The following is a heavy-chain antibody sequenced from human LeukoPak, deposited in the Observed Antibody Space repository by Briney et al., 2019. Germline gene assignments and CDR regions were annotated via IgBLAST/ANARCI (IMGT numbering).Heavy chain of an antibody. CDR2: IYYSGST. CDR1: GGSISSGGYY. V-gene: IGHV4-61*08. Sequence: SETLSLTCTVSGGSISSGGYYWSWIRQPPGKGLEWIGYIYYSGSTNYNPSLKSRVTISVDTSKNQFSLKLSSVTAADTAVYYCARSIDSGYGYYFDYWGQGTLVTVSS. D-gene: IGHD5-18*01. J-gene: IGHJ4*02. CDR3: ARSIDSGYGYYFDY.